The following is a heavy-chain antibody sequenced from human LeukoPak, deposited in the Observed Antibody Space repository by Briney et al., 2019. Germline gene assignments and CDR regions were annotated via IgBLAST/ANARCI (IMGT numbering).Heavy chain of an antibody. V-gene: IGHV1-69*04. Sequence: SVKVSCKASGYSFTGYFMHWVRQDPGQGLEWMGRIIPILGIANYAQKFQGRVTITADKSTSTAYMELSSLRSEDTAVYYCARDFIAARPVNWFDPWGQGTLVTVSS. J-gene: IGHJ5*02. CDR3: ARDFIAARPVNWFDP. D-gene: IGHD6-6*01. CDR1: GYSFTGYF. CDR2: IIPILGIA.